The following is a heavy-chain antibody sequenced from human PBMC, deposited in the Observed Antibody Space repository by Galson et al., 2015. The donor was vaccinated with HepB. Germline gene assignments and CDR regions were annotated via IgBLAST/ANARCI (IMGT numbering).Heavy chain of an antibody. Sequence: SLRLSCAASGFTFSSYAMNWVRQAPGKGLEWVAVICYDGSNKYYADSVKGRFTISRDKSKNTPYLQMNSLRAEDTAVYYCARDGIPYCSSTGCSSPLDYWGQGTLVTVSS. CDR1: GFTFSSYA. D-gene: IGHD2-2*01. V-gene: IGHV3-30-3*01. CDR3: ARDGIPYCSSTGCSSPLDY. CDR2: ICYDGSNK. J-gene: IGHJ4*02.